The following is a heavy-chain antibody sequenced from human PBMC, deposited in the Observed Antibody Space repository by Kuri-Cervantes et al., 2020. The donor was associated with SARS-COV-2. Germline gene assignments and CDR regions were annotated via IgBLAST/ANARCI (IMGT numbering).Heavy chain of an antibody. CDR2: IWYDGSNK. J-gene: IGHJ5*02. D-gene: IGHD2-2*01. CDR1: GFTSSNYG. CDR3: ARDGWGSTSHNWFDP. Sequence: GESLKISCAASGFTSSNYGVHWVRQAPGKGLEWVAVIWYDGSNKYYADSVKGRFTISRDTSKNTVHLQMNSLRVEDTAVYYCARDGWGSTSHNWFDPWGQGTLVTVSS. V-gene: IGHV3-33*08.